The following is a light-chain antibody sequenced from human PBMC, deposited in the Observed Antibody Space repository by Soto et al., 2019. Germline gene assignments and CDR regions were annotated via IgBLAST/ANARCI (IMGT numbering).Light chain of an antibody. V-gene: IGLV2-14*03. CDR1: SSDVGGYNY. CDR2: DVS. Sequence: QSALTQPASVSGSPGQSITISCTGTSSDVGGYNYVSWYQHHPGKAPKLMIYDVSNRPSGVSNRFSGSKSGNTASLTISGLQAEDEADYYCSSYTSSSTRGFGTGTKVTVL. CDR3: SSYTSSSTRG. J-gene: IGLJ1*01.